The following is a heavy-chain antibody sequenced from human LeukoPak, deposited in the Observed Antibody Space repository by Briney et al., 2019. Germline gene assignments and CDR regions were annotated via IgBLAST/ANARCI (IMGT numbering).Heavy chain of an antibody. J-gene: IGHJ4*02. CDR3: AKVGSYYDILTGIDY. D-gene: IGHD3-9*01. V-gene: IGHV3-23*01. CDR2: ITGSGGST. CDR1: GFTFSSYA. Sequence: VQPGGSLRLSCAASGFTFSSYAMSWVRQAPGKGLEWVSGITGSGGSTYYVGSVKGRFSISRDNSKNTVYLQMNSLRAEDTAVYYCAKVGSYYDILTGIDYWAREPWSPSPQ.